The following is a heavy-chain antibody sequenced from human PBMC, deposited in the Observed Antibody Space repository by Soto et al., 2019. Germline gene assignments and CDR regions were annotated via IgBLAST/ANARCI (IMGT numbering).Heavy chain of an antibody. Sequence: QVQLVESGGGVVQPGRSLRLSCAASGFTFSSYAMHWVRQAPGKGLEWVAVIWYDGSNKYYADSVKGRLTISRDNSKNRVYLQMNSLRAEDTAVYYCVRDGIALAGAFSLPAAPFDYWGQGTLVTVSS. CDR1: GFTFSSYA. CDR2: IWYDGSNK. CDR3: VRDGIALAGAFSLPAAPFDY. V-gene: IGHV3-33*01. J-gene: IGHJ4*02. D-gene: IGHD6-19*01.